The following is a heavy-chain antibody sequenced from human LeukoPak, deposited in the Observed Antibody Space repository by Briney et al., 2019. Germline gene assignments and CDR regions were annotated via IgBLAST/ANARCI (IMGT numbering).Heavy chain of an antibody. CDR3: AGAQGISARW. CDR2: IYSDGST. CDR1: GLTVSSNY. J-gene: IGHJ4*02. V-gene: IGHV3-53*01. D-gene: IGHD6-6*01. Sequence: PGGSRRLSCAASGLTVSSNYMNWVRQAPGKGLEWVSVIYSDGSTYYADSVKGRFTISRDNSKNTLYLQMNSLRAEDTAVYYCAGAQGISARWWGQGTLVTVSS.